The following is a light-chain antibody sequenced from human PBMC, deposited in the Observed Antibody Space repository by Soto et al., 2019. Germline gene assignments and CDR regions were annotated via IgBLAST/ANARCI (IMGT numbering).Light chain of an antibody. V-gene: IGLV2-14*01. CDR2: GVN. CDR1: SSDVGGYNY. Sequence: QSALTQPRSVSGSPGQSVTISCTGTSSDVGGYNYVSWYQQQPGKGPNLLIYGVNSRPTGISNRFSGSKSGNTASLTISGLQVEDEAEYFCGSFTTSRIWVFGGGTKVTVL. J-gene: IGLJ3*02. CDR3: GSFTTSRIWV.